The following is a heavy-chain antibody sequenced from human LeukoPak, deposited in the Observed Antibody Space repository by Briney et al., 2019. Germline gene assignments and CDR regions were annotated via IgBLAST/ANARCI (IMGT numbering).Heavy chain of an antibody. CDR1: GGSFSGYY. CDR3: ARGLRMATITRGYYFDY. D-gene: IGHD5-24*01. CDR2: INHSGST. J-gene: IGHJ4*02. V-gene: IGHV4-34*01. Sequence: SETLSLTCAVYGGSFSGYYWSWIRQPPGKGLEWIGEINHSGSTNYNPSLKSRVTISVDTSKNQFSLKLSSVTAADTAVNYCARGLRMATITRGYYFDYWGQGSLVTVSS.